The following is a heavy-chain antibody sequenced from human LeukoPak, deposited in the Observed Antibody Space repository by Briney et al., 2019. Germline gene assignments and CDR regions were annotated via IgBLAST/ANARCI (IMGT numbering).Heavy chain of an antibody. CDR1: GYTFTGYY. CDR3: ARHGDDYYDSSGYYYFDY. J-gene: IGHJ4*02. CDR2: INPNSGGT. Sequence: ASVKVSCKASGYTFTGYYMHWVRQAPGQGLEWMGWINPNSGGTNYAQKFQGRVTMTRDTSISTAYMELSRLRSDDTAVYYCARHGDDYYDSSGYYYFDYWGQGTLVTVSS. V-gene: IGHV1-2*02. D-gene: IGHD3-22*01.